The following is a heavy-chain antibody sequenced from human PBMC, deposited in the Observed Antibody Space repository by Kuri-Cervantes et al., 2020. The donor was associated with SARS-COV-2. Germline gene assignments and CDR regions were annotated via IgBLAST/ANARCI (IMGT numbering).Heavy chain of an antibody. D-gene: IGHD5-12*01. V-gene: IGHV3-30-3*01. J-gene: IGHJ4*02. CDR3: AREGRGYAYFDY. Sequence: GRSLRLSCAASGFTFSSYAMHWVRQAPGKGLEWVAVISYDGSNKYYADSVKGRFTISRDNSKNTLYLQMNSLRAEDTAVYYCAREGRGYAYFDYWGQGTLVTVSS. CDR1: GFTFSSYA. CDR2: ISYDGSNK.